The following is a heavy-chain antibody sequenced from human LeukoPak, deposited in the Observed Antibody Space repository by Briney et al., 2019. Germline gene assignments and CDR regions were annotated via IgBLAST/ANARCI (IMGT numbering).Heavy chain of an antibody. CDR3: AKVPAAIFGYFDY. CDR1: GLTFSSYG. J-gene: IGHJ4*02. CDR2: ISYDGSNK. V-gene: IGHV3-30*18. D-gene: IGHD2-2*01. Sequence: QPGRSLRLSCAASGLTFSSYGMHWVRQAPGKGLEWVAVISYDGSNKYYADSVKGRFTISRDNSKNTLYLQMNNLRADGTAVYYCAKVPAAIFGYFDYWGQGTLVTVSS.